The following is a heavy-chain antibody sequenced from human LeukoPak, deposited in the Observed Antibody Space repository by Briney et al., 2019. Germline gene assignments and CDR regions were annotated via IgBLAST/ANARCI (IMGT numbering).Heavy chain of an antibody. V-gene: IGHV4-59*01. CDR1: GGSIRSYH. Sequence: SETLSLTCTVSGGSIRSYHWSWIRQPPGKRLEWIGYIYDSGSTNYNPSLKSRVTISIDTSKNQFSLKLSSVTAADTAVYYCAREKYCGGDCYSGFDYWGQGTLVTVSS. J-gene: IGHJ4*02. CDR2: IYDSGST. CDR3: AREKYCGGDCYSGFDY. D-gene: IGHD2-21*02.